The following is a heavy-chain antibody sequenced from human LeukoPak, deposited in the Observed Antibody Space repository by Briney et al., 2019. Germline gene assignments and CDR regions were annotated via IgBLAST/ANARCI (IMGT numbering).Heavy chain of an antibody. Sequence: GGSLRLSCAASGFTFSSYGIHWVRQAPGKGLEWVSTINGSGGRAYYADSVKGRFTISRDTSKNTLHLQMNSLRAEDTAVYYCARDGSFWRGYPYYFDYWGQGTLVTVSS. J-gene: IGHJ4*02. D-gene: IGHD3-3*01. CDR1: GFTFSSYG. CDR2: INGSGGRA. CDR3: ARDGSFWRGYPYYFDY. V-gene: IGHV3-23*01.